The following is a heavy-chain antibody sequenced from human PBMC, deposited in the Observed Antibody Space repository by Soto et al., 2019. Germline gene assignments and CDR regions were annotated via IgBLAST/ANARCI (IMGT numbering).Heavy chain of an antibody. CDR2: FYDGNT. CDR1: GGSITRRSSY. CDR3: ATTRGLAVGGSFDY. V-gene: IGHV4-39*01. J-gene: IGHJ4*02. Sequence: SETLSLTCIVSGGSITRRSSYWAWIRQPPGNGLEWVGTFYDGNTHHNPSLRSRITIAVDTSKYQFSLKLNSVAAAETALYYSATTRGLAVGGSFDYWGQGRLVTVSS. D-gene: IGHD3-10*01.